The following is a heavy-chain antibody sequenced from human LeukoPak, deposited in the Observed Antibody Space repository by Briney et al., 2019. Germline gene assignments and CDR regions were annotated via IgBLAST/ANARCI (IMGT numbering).Heavy chain of an antibody. CDR1: GFSFISYG. CDR3: AKRPADYGDYVSYFDY. J-gene: IGHJ4*02. CDR2: ISDDGRRK. D-gene: IGHD4-17*01. V-gene: IGHV3-30*18. Sequence: GGSLRLSCAASGFSFISYGMHWVRQAPGKGLEGVGVISDDGRRKDYADSVKGRFTISRDNSKDTLYLQMNSLRAEDTAVYYCAKRPADYGDYVSYFDYWGQGTLVTVSS.